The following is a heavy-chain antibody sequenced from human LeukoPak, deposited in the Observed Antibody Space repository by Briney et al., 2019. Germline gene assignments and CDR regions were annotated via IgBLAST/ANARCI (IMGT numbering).Heavy chain of an antibody. Sequence: TRGSLRLSCAASGFTFSNHGMHWVRQAPGKGLEWVAVIWYDGSNKYYADSVKGRFTISRDNSKNTLYLQMNSLRAEDTAIYYCAKDTRSRYLQDWGQGTLVTASS. CDR1: GFTFSNHG. J-gene: IGHJ1*01. CDR3: AKDTRSRYLQD. V-gene: IGHV3-33*06. D-gene: IGHD3-16*01. CDR2: IWYDGSNK.